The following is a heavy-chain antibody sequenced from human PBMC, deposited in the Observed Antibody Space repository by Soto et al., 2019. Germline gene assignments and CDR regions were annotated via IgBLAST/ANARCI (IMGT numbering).Heavy chain of an antibody. CDR2: FDPEDGET. D-gene: IGHD4-17*01. V-gene: IGHV1-24*01. Sequence: GASVKVSCKVSGYTLTELSMHWVRQAPGKGLEWMGGFDPEDGETIYAQKFQGRVTMTEDTSTDTAYMELSSLRSEDTAVYYCATHLKGDYFGGVSDYWGQGXLVTVSS. J-gene: IGHJ4*02. CDR1: GYTLTELS. CDR3: ATHLKGDYFGGVSDY.